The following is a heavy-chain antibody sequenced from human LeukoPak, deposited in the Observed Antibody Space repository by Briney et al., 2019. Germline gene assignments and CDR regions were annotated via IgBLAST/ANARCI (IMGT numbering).Heavy chain of an antibody. V-gene: IGHV1-2*02. Sequence: GASVKVSCKASGYTFTGYHMHWVRQAPGQGLEWMGRINPNSGGTDCAQRFQGRVTMTRDTSITTAYLELSRLRSDDTAVYYCARVLGVIRFLEWFPFDHWGQGTLVTVSS. CDR1: GYTFTGYH. D-gene: IGHD3-3*01. CDR3: ARVLGVIRFLEWFPFDH. CDR2: INPNSGGT. J-gene: IGHJ4*02.